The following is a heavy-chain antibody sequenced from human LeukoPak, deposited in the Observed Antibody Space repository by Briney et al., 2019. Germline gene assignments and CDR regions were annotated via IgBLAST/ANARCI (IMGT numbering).Heavy chain of an antibody. CDR3: ARGEKPYDY. D-gene: IGHD1-26*01. CDR2: INAYNGNT. J-gene: IGHJ4*02. CDR1: GYTFTYYV. Sequence: ASVKVSCKTSGYTFTYYVISWVRQAPGQGLEWMGWINAYNGNTNVAQKFQGRVTVTTDTSTSTAYMELRSLRSDDTAVYYCARGEKPYDYWGQGTLVSVSS. V-gene: IGHV1-18*01.